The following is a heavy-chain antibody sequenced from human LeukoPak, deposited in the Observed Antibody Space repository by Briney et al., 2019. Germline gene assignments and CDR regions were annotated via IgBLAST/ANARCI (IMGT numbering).Heavy chain of an antibody. D-gene: IGHD6-13*01. V-gene: IGHV4-38-2*02. CDR3: ARALNHIIAAADLYYFDY. CDR1: GYSITTGYY. J-gene: IGHJ4*02. Sequence: SETLSLTCTVFGYSITTGYYWGWIRQPPGKGLEWIGSIYHSGSTFYNPSLKSRVTISVDTSKNQFSLKLSSVTPEDTAVYYCARALNHIIAAADLYYFDYWGQGTLVTVSS. CDR2: IYHSGST.